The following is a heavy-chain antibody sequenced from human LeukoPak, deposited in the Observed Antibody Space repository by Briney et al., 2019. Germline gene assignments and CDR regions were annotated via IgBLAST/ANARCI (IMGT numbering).Heavy chain of an antibody. D-gene: IGHD1-7*01. CDR3: ARDGPGTTLNY. Sequence: AGGSLRLSCAASGFTFSSYGMHWVRQAPGKGLEWVAVIWYDGSNKYYADSVKGRFTISRDNSKNTLYLQVNSLRAEDTAVYYCARDGPGTTLNYWGQGTLVTVSS. J-gene: IGHJ4*02. V-gene: IGHV3-33*01. CDR1: GFTFSSYG. CDR2: IWYDGSNK.